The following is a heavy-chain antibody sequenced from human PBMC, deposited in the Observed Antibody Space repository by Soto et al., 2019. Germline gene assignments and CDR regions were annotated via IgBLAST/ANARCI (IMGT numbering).Heavy chain of an antibody. CDR1: GYTFGRDG. CDR3: ARSGGYFFAFDG. CDR2: INAINGDT. Sequence: ASVKVSCKGSGYTFGRDGMHWVRRAPGQGLEWLAWINAINGDTKYSQRFQGRLTVSRDTSANTAYLQLSSLRFEDTAVYYCARSGGYFFAFDGWGEGTLVTVFS. V-gene: IGHV1-3*01. D-gene: IGHD3-22*01. J-gene: IGHJ4*02.